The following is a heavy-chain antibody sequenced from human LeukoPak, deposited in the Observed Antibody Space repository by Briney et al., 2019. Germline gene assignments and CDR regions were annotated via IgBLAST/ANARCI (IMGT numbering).Heavy chain of an antibody. Sequence: VKVSCKASGGTFSSYAISWVRQAPGQGLEWMGGIIPIFGTANYAQKFQGRVTITADKSTSTAYMELSSLRSEDTAVYYCARVPRSGPSYYYMDVWGKGTTVTVSS. CDR1: GGTFSSYA. D-gene: IGHD3-10*01. J-gene: IGHJ6*03. CDR3: ARVPRSGPSYYYMDV. CDR2: IIPIFGTA. V-gene: IGHV1-69*06.